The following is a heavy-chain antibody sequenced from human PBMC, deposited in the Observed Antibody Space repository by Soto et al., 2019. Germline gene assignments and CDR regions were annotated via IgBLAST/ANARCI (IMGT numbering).Heavy chain of an antibody. V-gene: IGHV3-49*03. Sequence: GGSLRLSCTASGFTFGDYAMRRFRQAPGKGLEWVGFIRSKAYGGTTEYAASVKGRFTIPRDDSKSIAYLQMNSLKTEDTAVYYCTRVGRYCSSGSCYREYYYYYYYMAVWGKGTTVTVSS. CDR1: GFTFGDYA. CDR2: IRSKAYGGTT. D-gene: IGHD2-15*01. CDR3: TRVGRYCSSGSCYREYYYYYYYMAV. J-gene: IGHJ6*03.